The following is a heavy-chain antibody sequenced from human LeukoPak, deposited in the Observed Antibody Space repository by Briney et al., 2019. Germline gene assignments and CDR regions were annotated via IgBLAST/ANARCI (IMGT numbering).Heavy chain of an antibody. CDR3: ARGTGVAVAGNY. Sequence: PSETLSLTCTASGGSISSYYWSWMRQPPGKGLEWIGYIYYSGRTNYHPSLKSRVIMSIDTSKNQFSLRLSSVTAADTAVYYCARGTGVAVAGNYWGQGTLVTVSS. V-gene: IGHV4-59*08. D-gene: IGHD6-19*01. J-gene: IGHJ4*02. CDR1: GGSISSYY. CDR2: IYYSGRT.